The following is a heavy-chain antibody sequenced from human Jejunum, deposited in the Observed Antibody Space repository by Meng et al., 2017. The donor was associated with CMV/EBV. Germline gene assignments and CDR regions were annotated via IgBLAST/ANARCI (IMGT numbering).Heavy chain of an antibody. CDR1: GFPCSSYG. Sequence: SGFPCSSYGRHWVRHAPGKGLVWVSRIHVDGSTTTYADSVKGRFTISRDHAKNTLYLQMNSLRAEDTAVYYCARDRSYYTTGPHFDYWGQGTLVTVSS. J-gene: IGHJ4*02. D-gene: IGHD2-2*02. CDR2: IHVDGSTT. CDR3: ARDRSYYTTGPHFDY. V-gene: IGHV3-74*01.